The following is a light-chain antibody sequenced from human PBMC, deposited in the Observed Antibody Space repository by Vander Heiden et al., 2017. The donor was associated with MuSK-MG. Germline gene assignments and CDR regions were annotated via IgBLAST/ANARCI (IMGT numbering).Light chain of an antibody. CDR1: QDISNH. CDR2: AAS. J-gene: IGKJ2*01. V-gene: IGKV1-12*02. CDR3: QQANFYPST. Sequence: DIQMTQSPSSVSASVGDRVTITCRASQDISNHLAWYQQEPGKAPKLLIYAASNLQRGVPSRFSGRGLGTDFTLTISSLQPEDFATYYCQQANFYPSTFGQGTKLQIK.